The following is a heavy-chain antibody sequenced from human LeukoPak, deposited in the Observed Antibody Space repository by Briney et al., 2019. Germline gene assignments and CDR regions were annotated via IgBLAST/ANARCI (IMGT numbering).Heavy chain of an antibody. Sequence: GGSLRLSCAASGFTFGRYWMSWVRQAPGKGLEWVADIKLDGSEKNYVDSVKGRFTISRDNTKNSLYLQMNSLRAEDTAVFYCARDQYDTWSRRGNFDSWGQGTLVIVSS. J-gene: IGHJ4*02. V-gene: IGHV3-7*03. CDR2: IKLDGSEK. CDR3: ARDQYDTWSRRGNFDS. CDR1: GFTFGRYW. D-gene: IGHD3-3*01.